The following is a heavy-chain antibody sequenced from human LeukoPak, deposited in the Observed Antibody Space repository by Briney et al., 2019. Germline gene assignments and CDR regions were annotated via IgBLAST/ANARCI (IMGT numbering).Heavy chain of an antibody. V-gene: IGHV4-59*12. CDR1: GGSISSYY. J-gene: IGHJ6*03. D-gene: IGHD3-9*01. Sequence: SETLSLTCTVSGGSISSYYWSWIRQPPGKGLEWIGYIYYSGSTSYNPSLKSRVTISVDTSKNQFTLKLSSVTAADTAVYYCASATYYDILTGFYYYMDVWGKGTTVTISS. CDR3: ASATYYDILTGFYYYMDV. CDR2: IYYSGST.